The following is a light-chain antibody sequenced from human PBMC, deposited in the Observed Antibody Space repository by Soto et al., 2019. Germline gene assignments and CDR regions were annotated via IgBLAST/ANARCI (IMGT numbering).Light chain of an antibody. Sequence: AIQLTQSPSSLSASVGDIVAITCRSSQAIRKALGWYQQKPGRVPKLLIYAASTLQSGVPSRFSGSGSGTDFTLTISSLQPEDFATYYCLGDFNYFWAFGQGTKVDIK. CDR2: AAS. CDR3: LGDFNYFWA. J-gene: IGKJ1*01. CDR1: QAIRKA. V-gene: IGKV1-6*02.